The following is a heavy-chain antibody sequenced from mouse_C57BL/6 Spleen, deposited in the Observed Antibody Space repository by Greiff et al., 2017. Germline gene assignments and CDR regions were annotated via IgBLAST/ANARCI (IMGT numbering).Heavy chain of an antibody. V-gene: IGHV1-55*01. CDR3: AAYYSNYDWYFDV. CDR1: GYTFTSYW. D-gene: IGHD2-5*01. Sequence: VQLQQSGAELVKPGASVKMSCKASGYTFTSYWITWVKQRPGQGLEWIGDIYPGSGSTNYNEKFKSKATLTVDTSSSTAYMQLSSLTSEDSAVYYCAAYYSNYDWYFDVWGTGTTVTVSS. J-gene: IGHJ1*03. CDR2: IYPGSGST.